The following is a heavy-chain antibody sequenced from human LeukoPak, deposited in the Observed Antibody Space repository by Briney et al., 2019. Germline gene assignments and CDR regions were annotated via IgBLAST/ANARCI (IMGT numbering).Heavy chain of an antibody. D-gene: IGHD2-21*02. CDR1: GGSISSYY. CDR3: ARDAWDCGGDCYSDWYFDL. V-gene: IGHV4-59*01. J-gene: IGHJ2*01. CDR2: IYYSGST. Sequence: PSETLSLTCTVSGGSISSYYWSWIRQPPGKGLEWMGYIYYSGSTNYNPSLKSRVTISVDTSKNQFSLKLSSVTAADTAVYYCARDAWDCGGDCYSDWYFDLWGRGTLVTVSS.